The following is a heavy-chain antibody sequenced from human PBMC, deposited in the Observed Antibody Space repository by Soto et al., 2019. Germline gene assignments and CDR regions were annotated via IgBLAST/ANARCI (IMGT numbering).Heavy chain of an antibody. V-gene: IGHV3-30*18. D-gene: IGHD3-22*01. CDR1: GFTFSSYG. J-gene: IGHJ6*02. CDR3: AKDLGSSGYYSFGVRDYYYGMDV. CDR2: ISYDGSNK. Sequence: GGSLRLSCAASGFTFSSYGMHWVRQAPGKGLEWVAVISYDGSNKYYADSVKGRFTTSRDNSKNTLYLQMNSLRAEDTAVYYCAKDLGSSGYYSFGVRDYYYGMDVWGQGTTVTVSS.